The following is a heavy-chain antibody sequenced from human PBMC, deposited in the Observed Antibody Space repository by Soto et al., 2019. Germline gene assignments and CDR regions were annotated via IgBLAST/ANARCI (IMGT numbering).Heavy chain of an antibody. CDR1: GFTFDDYT. D-gene: IGHD3-3*01. J-gene: IGHJ6*02. CDR2: ISWDGGST. Sequence: EVQLVESGGVVVQPGGSLRLSCAASGFTFDDYTMHWVRQAPGKGLEWVSLISWDGGSTYYADSVKGRFTISRDNSKNSLYLQMNSLRTEDTALYYCAKDPIFGDYGMDVWGQGTTVTVSS. V-gene: IGHV3-43*01. CDR3: AKDPIFGDYGMDV.